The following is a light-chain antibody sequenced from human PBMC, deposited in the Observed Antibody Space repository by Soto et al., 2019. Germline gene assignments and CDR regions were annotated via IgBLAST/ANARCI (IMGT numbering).Light chain of an antibody. CDR2: DAS. CDR1: QDISNY. J-gene: IGKJ4*01. Sequence: DIQMTQSPSSLSASVGDRVTITCQASQDISNYLNWYHQKPGKATNHLTYDASNSEKGVPPRFSVSGSGTDFSFTISSLQPEDIETYYCQQYDNLPLTFGEGTKVEIK. CDR3: QQYDNLPLT. V-gene: IGKV1-33*01.